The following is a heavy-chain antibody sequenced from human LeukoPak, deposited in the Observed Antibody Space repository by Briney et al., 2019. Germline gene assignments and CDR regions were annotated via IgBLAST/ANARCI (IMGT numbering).Heavy chain of an antibody. CDR1: GGSINSGNYY. CDR3: ARGASYDSDDAFDI. CDR2: IYTSGST. V-gene: IGHV4-61*02. D-gene: IGHD3-3*01. Sequence: SQTLSLTCTVSGGSINSGNYYWSWIRQPAGKGLEWIGRIYTSGSTNSHPSLRTRVTTSVDTSRNQFSLKLSSVTAADTAVYYCARGASYDSDDAFDIWGQGTMVTVSS. J-gene: IGHJ3*02.